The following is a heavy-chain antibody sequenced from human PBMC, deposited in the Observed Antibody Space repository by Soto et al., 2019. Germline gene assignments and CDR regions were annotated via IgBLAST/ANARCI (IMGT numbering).Heavy chain of an antibody. D-gene: IGHD3-9*01. CDR2: ITDNGGST. J-gene: IGHJ4*02. CDR3: ATSFGWILLTPYY. Sequence: GGSLRLSCAASGFIFSSYAMSWVRQAPGKGLEWVSTITDNGGSTYYADSVTGRCTVSRDNSKNTLYLQIVSLRAEDTAVYYCATSFGWILLTPYYWGQGTLVTVSS. V-gene: IGHV3-23*01. CDR1: GFIFSSYA.